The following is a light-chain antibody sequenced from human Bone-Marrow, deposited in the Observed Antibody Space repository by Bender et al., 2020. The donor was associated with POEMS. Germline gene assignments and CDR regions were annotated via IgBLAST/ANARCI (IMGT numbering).Light chain of an antibody. J-gene: IGLJ1*01. CDR3: TSYTLSDTYV. CDR2: DVT. CDR1: STDVGGYDQ. Sequence: QTTLTQPASVSGSPGQSITISCTGTSTDVGGYDQVSWFQHHPGKAPKLIIFDVTNRPSGVSDRFPGSKSDNSASLTISGLQAADEADYYCTSYTLSDTYVFGTGTKVTVL. V-gene: IGLV2-14*03.